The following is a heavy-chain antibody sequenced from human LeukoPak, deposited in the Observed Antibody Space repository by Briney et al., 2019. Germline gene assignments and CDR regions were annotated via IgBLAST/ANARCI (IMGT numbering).Heavy chain of an antibody. CDR3: ARGSLSYGSGSYYRGWFDP. J-gene: IGHJ5*02. CDR1: GGSISSYY. D-gene: IGHD3-10*01. V-gene: IGHV4-59*01. CDR2: IYYSGST. Sequence: PSETLSLTCTVSGGSISSYYWSWIRQPPGKGLEWIGYIYYSGSTNYNPSLKSRVTISVDTSKNQFSLKLSSVTAADTAVYYCARGSLSYGSGSYYRGWFDPWGQGTLVTVSS.